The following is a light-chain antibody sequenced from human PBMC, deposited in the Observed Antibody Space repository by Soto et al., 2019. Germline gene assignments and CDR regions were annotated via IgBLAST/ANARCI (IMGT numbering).Light chain of an antibody. CDR1: QSVDRSD. CDR2: STS. CDR3: QHFGRSPLT. J-gene: IGKJ4*01. V-gene: IGKV3-20*01. Sequence: VLTQSPGTLPLSPGERATLSCRASQSVDRSDIAWYQQKPGQAPRLLIYSTSIRAAGIPDRFSVSGSGTDFSLTISRLEPEDFAVYYCQHFGRSPLTFGGGTKWIS.